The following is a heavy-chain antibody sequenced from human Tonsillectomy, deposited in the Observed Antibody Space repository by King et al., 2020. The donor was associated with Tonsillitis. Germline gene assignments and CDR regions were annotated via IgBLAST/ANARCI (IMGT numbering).Heavy chain of an antibody. J-gene: IGHJ5*02. CDR3: ARDTMTGGLLWYNWFDP. V-gene: IGHV1-18*04. CDR2: ISTYNANT. Sequence: QLVQSGAEVKKPGASVKVSCKASGYTFTNYGISWVRQAPGQGLEWMGRISTYNANTNYAQKLQDRVTMTTDTSTSTAYMELRSLRSDDTAIYYCARDTMTGGLLWYNWFDPWGQGTLVTVSS. CDR1: GYTFTNYG. D-gene: IGHD2-15*01.